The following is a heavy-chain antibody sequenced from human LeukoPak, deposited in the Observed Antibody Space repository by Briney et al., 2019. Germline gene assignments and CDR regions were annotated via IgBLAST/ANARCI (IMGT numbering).Heavy chain of an antibody. D-gene: IGHD6-19*01. CDR2: ISWSSGNI. V-gene: IGHV3-9*01. CDR1: GFTCDDYA. Sequence: GGSLRRSCAASGFTCDDYAMHWVRQAPGKGLEWVSGISWSSGNIGYADSVKGRFTISRDNAKNSLYLQMNSLSVEDTALSSRAKDIWRRPVAGTFHSWGQGTPVTVSS. CDR3: AKDIWRRPVAGTFHS. J-gene: IGHJ1*01.